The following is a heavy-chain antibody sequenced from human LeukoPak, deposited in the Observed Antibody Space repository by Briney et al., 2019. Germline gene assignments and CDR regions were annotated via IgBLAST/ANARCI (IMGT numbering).Heavy chain of an antibody. D-gene: IGHD2-2*01. Sequence: GGSLRLSCAASGFTFSSYGMHWVRQAPGKGLEWVAVIWYDGSNKYYADSVKGRFTISRDNSKNTLYLQMNSLRVEDTAVYYCAKDIRAKDIVVVPAAIENWGQGTLVTVSS. V-gene: IGHV3-33*06. CDR3: AKDIRAKDIVVVPAAIEN. CDR2: IWYDGSNK. J-gene: IGHJ4*02. CDR1: GFTFSSYG.